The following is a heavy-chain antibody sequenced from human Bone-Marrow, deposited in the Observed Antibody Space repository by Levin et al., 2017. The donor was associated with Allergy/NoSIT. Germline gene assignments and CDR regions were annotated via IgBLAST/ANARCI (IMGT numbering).Heavy chain of an antibody. CDR3: ARDLVGVDAFDF. J-gene: IGHJ3*01. D-gene: IGHD1-26*01. V-gene: IGHV1-2*02. CDR2: INPDGGGT. CDR1: GYTFTDYY. Sequence: GASVKVSCKASGYTFTDYYIHWIRQAPGQGLEWMGRINPDGGGTKFSQQFEGRVTLTRDTSIRTVNMELSRLRLDDTAVYFCARDLVGVDAFDFWGQGTMVIVSS.